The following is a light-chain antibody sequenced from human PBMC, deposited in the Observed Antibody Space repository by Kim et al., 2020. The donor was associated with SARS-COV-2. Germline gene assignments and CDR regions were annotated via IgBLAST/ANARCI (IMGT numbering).Light chain of an antibody. J-gene: IGKJ4*01. Sequence: EIVMTQSPATLSVSPGERATLSCRASQSVSSNLAWYQQKRGQAPRLLIYGASTRATGIPARFSGSGSGTEFTLTISSLQSEDSAVYYCQQYNNRFTFGGGTKVDIK. CDR1: QSVSSN. CDR2: GAS. V-gene: IGKV3-15*01. CDR3: QQYNNRFT.